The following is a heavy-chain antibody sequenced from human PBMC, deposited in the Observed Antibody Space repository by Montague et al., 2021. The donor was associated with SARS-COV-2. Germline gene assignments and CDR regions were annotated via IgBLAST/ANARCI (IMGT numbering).Heavy chain of an antibody. J-gene: IGHJ4*02. CDR3: ARGMIRGVTTPFDY. V-gene: IGHV4-39*02. D-gene: IGHD3-10*01. Sequence: SETLSLTCSVSSGSIISSGYYWGWIRQPPGKELEWIGNIYCSGTIYYNPSLQSRGTISVDTSKNHLSLRLSSVTAADTAVYFCARGMIRGVTTPFDYWGQGSQVTVSS. CDR1: SGSIISSGYY. CDR2: IYCSGTI.